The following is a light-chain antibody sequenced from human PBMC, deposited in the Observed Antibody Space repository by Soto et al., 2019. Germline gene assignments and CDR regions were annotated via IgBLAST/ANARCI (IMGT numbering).Light chain of an antibody. CDR2: GAS. Sequence: EIVMTQSPATLSVSPGERATLSCRASQSVSSNLAWYQQRPGQVPRLLIYGASTRATGIPARFSSSGSGTEVTLTINNLQSEDFAVYYCQQYNNWPPYTFGQGTKLEIK. J-gene: IGKJ2*01. CDR1: QSVSSN. CDR3: QQYNNWPPYT. V-gene: IGKV3D-15*01.